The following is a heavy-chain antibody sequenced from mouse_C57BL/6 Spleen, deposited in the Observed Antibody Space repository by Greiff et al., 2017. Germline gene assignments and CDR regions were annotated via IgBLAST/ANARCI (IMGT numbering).Heavy chain of an antibody. CDR2: IYPGSGST. V-gene: IGHV1-55*01. CDR3: ARSAYYSNDGWYFDV. J-gene: IGHJ1*03. CDR1: GYTFTSYW. Sequence: VQLQQPGAELVKPGASVKMSCKASGYTFTSYWITWVKQRPGQGLEWIGDIYPGSGSTNYNEKFKSKATLTVDTSSSTAYMQLSSLTSEDSAVYYCARSAYYSNDGWYFDVWGTGTTVTVSS. D-gene: IGHD2-5*01.